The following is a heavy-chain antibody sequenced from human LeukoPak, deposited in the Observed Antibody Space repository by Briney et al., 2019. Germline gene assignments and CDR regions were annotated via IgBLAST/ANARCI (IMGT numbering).Heavy chain of an antibody. D-gene: IGHD3-3*01. CDR1: GYTFTNNF. CDR3: AADFWSGYLLTNYFDY. CDR2: INPSGDNT. Sequence: GASVKVSCKASGYTFTNNFMHWVRQAPGQGLEWIGIINPSGDNTWYAQKFQGRVTMTEDTSTDTAYMELSSLRSEDTAVYYCAADFWSGYLLTNYFDYWGQGTLVTVSS. V-gene: IGHV1-46*01. J-gene: IGHJ4*02.